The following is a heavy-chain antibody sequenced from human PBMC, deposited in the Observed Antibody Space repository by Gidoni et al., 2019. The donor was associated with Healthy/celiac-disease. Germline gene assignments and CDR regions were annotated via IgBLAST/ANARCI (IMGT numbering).Heavy chain of an antibody. Sequence: QVQLVQSGAEVKKPGASVKVPCKASGYPFTCSHMHGVRQAPGQGLEWMGWINHNSGGTNYEQKFQSRVTMIRDTSISTAYMELSRLRSDDTAVYYCARDQGGGDEQRYYGMDVWGQGTTVTVSS. V-gene: IGHV1-2*02. CDR1: GYPFTCSH. CDR2: INHNSGGT. J-gene: IGHJ6*02. D-gene: IGHD2-21*02. CDR3: ARDQGGGDEQRYYGMDV.